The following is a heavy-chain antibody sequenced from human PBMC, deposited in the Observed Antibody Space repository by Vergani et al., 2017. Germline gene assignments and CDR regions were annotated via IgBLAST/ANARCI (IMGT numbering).Heavy chain of an antibody. J-gene: IGHJ4*02. CDR3: YTEYHQY. V-gene: IGHV3-15*01. CDR1: GFTFSNAC. CDR2: IKRKTDGGKT. Sequence: EVQLLESGGDLVQPGGSLRLSCIASGFTFSNACMSWVRQAPGKGLEWVGRIKRKTDGGKTDYAAPVKGRFTISRDESKDSAFLLVSNLKTEDMAVYFCYTEYHQYWGQGTLGTVSS. D-gene: IGHD2-2*01.